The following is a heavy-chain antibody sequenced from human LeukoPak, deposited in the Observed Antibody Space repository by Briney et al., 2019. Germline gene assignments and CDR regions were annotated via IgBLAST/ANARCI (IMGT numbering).Heavy chain of an antibody. J-gene: IGHJ6*02. Sequence: GGSLRLSCADSGCTFSSYWMSWVRQAPGKGLEWVANIKQDGSEKYYVDSVKGRFTISRDNAKNSLYLQMNSLRAEDTAAYYCARARRDIVVVPTSKLYYYYYGMDVWGQGTTVTVSS. CDR1: GCTFSSYW. D-gene: IGHD2-2*01. CDR3: ARARRDIVVVPTSKLYYYYYGMDV. CDR2: IKQDGSEK. V-gene: IGHV3-7*01.